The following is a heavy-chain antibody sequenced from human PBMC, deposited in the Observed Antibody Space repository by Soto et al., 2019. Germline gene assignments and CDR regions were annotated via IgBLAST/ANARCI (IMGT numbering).Heavy chain of an antibody. CDR1: GGSFSGYY. J-gene: IGHJ4*02. CDR3: ARGPAKYCSSTSCYVGKWPGVYFDY. Sequence: SETLSLTCAVYGGSFSGYYWSWIRQPPGKGLEWIGEINHSGSTNYNPSLKSRVTISVDTSKNQFSLKLSSVTAADTAVYYCARGPAKYCSSTSCYVGKWPGVYFDYWGQGTLVTVSS. CDR2: INHSGST. V-gene: IGHV4-34*01. D-gene: IGHD2-2*01.